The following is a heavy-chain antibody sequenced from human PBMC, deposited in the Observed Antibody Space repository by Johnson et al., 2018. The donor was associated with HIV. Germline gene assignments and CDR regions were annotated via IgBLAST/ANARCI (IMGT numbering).Heavy chain of an antibody. CDR1: GFTFEDYA. J-gene: IGHJ3*02. CDR2: ISCDGET. D-gene: IGHD3-10*01. V-gene: IGHV3-43D*03. Sequence: VQLVESGGVVVQPGGSLRLSCAASGFTFEDYAMHWVRQVPGKGLEWVSLISCDGETYYADSTKGRFTISRDNSKKSLYLQMNSLRAEDTALYFCAKDSDAFYYGSGDAFDIWGQGTVVTVSS. CDR3: AKDSDAFYYGSGDAFDI.